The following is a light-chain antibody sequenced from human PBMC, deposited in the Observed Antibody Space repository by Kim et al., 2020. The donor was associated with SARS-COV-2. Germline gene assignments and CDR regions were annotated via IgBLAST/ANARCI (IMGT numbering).Light chain of an antibody. CDR2: ANI. J-gene: IGLJ2*01. Sequence: QSVLAQPPSVSGAPGLRVTISCAGRRSNIGAGYDVNWYQQLPGAAPRLLIYANINRPSGVPDRFSASTSVTSASLTITGLRAEDEADYYCQSYDSWLDGLGVFGGGTQLTVL. V-gene: IGLV1-40*01. CDR3: QSYDSWLDGLGV. CDR1: RSNIGAGYD.